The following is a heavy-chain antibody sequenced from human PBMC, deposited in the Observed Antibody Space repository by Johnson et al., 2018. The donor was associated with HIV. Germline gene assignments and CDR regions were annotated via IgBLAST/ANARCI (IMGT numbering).Heavy chain of an antibody. CDR2: IYSGGST. J-gene: IGHJ3*01. CDR1: GFTVSSNY. V-gene: IGHV3-66*02. Sequence: VQLVESGGGLVQPGGSLRLSCAASGFTVSSNYMNWVRQAPGKGLEWVSVIYSGGSTYYADSVKGRFTISRDNSKNTLYLQMNRLRGDDTGGYYCARDPGHGARLYDAFDFRGQGTKVIVSS. CDR3: ARDPGHGARLYDAFDF. D-gene: IGHD3-10*01.